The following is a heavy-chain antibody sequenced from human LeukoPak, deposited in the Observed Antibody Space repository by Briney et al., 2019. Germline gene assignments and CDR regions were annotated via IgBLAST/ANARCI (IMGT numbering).Heavy chain of an antibody. CDR2: LYSRGST. D-gene: IGHD3-10*01. J-gene: IGHJ4*02. V-gene: IGHV3-53*01. CDR3: ASGGRGARKYYSDPFDY. CDR1: GSSVSSNY. Sequence: PGGSLRLSCAASGSSVSSNYMSWVRQAPEKGLEWVSILYSRGSTYYADSVKGRFTISRDDSKNTLYLQMNSLRAEDTAVYYCASGGRGARKYYSDPFDYWGQGTLVTVSS.